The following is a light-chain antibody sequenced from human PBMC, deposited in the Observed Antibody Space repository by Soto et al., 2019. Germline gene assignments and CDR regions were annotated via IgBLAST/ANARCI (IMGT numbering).Light chain of an antibody. CDR3: QQRSNWPPIT. Sequence: ETVLTHSPATLSLSPWEIATLSCRASQSVSSSYLAWYQQKPGQAPRLLIYGASSRATGIPDRFSGSGSGTDFTLTISSLEPEDFAVYYCQQRSNWPPITFGQGTRLEIK. J-gene: IGKJ5*01. CDR2: GAS. V-gene: IGKV3D-20*02. CDR1: QSVSSSY.